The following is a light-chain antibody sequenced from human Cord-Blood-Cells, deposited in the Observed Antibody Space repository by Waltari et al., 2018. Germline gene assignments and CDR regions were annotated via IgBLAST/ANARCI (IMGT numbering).Light chain of an antibody. J-gene: IGKJ1*01. V-gene: IGKV1-9*01. CDR3: QQLNSYPPT. Sequence: DIQLTQSPSFLSASVGDRVTITCRASQGISSYLAWYQQKPGKAPKLLIYAASTSQSGVPSRFSGSGSWTEFTLTISSLQPEDFATYYCQQLNSYPPTFGQGTKVEIK. CDR2: AAS. CDR1: QGISSY.